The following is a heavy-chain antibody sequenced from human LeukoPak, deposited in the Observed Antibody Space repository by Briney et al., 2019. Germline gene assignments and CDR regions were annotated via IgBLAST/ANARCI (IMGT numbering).Heavy chain of an antibody. CDR2: TNQDGSEK. Sequence: PGGFLRLSCAASGFSFSSYWMSWVRQAPGKGLEWVAYTNQDGSEKYYVDSVRGRFTISRDNAKNSLYLQMNSLRAEDTAMYFCTRDHRSRPWEWFDPWGQGTLVTVSS. D-gene: IGHD6-6*01. CDR3: TRDHRSRPWEWFDP. CDR1: GFSFSSYW. V-gene: IGHV3-7*01. J-gene: IGHJ5*02.